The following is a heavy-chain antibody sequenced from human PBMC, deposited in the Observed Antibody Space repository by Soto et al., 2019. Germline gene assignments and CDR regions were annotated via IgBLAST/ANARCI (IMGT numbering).Heavy chain of an antibody. CDR2: INAGNGNT. CDR1: GYTFTSYA. J-gene: IGHJ4*02. V-gene: IGHV1-3*01. D-gene: IGHD2-15*01. CDR3: ARAGGYCSGGSCCQYQFDY. Sequence: QVQLVQSGAEVKKPGASVKVSCKASGYTFTSYAMHWVRQAPGQRLEWMGWINAGNGNTKYSQKFQGRVTITRDTTASTAYMKVSRMRSEDTAVYYCARAGGYCSGGSCCQYQFDYWGQGTLVTVSS.